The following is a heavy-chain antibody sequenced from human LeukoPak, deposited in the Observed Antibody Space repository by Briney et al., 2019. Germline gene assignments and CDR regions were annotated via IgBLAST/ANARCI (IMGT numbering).Heavy chain of an antibody. CDR2: IYKTGST. J-gene: IGHJ4*02. CDR3: ARDVLR. V-gene: IGHV4-31*01. Sequence: SSETLSLTCTVSGDSITSGGYYWSWIRQRPGKGLEWIGYIYKTGSTYYSPSLKSQVTMSVDTSRNQFSLKVNSVTAAGTAVYYCARDVLRWGQGTLVTVSS. CDR1: GDSITSGGYY.